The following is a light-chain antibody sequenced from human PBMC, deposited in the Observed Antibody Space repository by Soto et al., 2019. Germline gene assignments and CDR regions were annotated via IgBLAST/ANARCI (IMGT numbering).Light chain of an antibody. CDR3: QQYERYST. V-gene: IGKV1-5*01. CDR1: ESIANY. J-gene: IGKJ1*01. CDR2: DAA. Sequence: DIQMTQCTSTLSAFVGDRVTITCRASESIANYLAWYQHRPGKAPKLLIFDAANLQSGVPSRFSGSGYGTEFTLTISGLQPEDSATYYCQQYERYSTFGQGTKV.